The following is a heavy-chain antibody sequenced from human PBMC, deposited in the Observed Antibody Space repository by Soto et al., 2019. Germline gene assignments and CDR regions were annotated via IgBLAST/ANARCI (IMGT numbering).Heavy chain of an antibody. Sequence: SETLSLTCAVYGGSFSGYYWSWIRQPPGKGLEWIGEINHSGSTNYNPSLKSRVTISVDTSKNQFSLKLSSVTAADTAVYYCATGEPLDIVVVPAAIGWFDPWGQGNLVTVSS. V-gene: IGHV4-34*01. CDR2: INHSGST. CDR3: ATGEPLDIVVVPAAIGWFDP. J-gene: IGHJ5*02. CDR1: GGSFSGYY. D-gene: IGHD2-2*01.